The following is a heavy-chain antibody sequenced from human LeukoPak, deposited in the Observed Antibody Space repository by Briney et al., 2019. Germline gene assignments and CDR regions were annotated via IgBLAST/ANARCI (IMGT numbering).Heavy chain of an antibody. V-gene: IGHV4-61*01. D-gene: IGHD1-26*01. CDR2: IYYSGIT. CDR1: GGSISSSSYY. J-gene: IGHJ4*02. CDR3: AREVGATHY. Sequence: SETLSLTCTVSGGSISSSSYYWGWIRQPPGKGLEWIGYIYYSGITNYNPSLKNRVTISVDTSKNQFSLELSSVTAADTAVYYCAREVGATHYWGQGALVTVSS.